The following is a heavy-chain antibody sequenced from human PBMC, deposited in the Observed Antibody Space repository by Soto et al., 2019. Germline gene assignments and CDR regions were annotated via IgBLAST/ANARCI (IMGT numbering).Heavy chain of an antibody. CDR2: INAGNGNT. D-gene: IGHD5-18*01. J-gene: IGHJ4*02. V-gene: IGHV1-3*01. Sequence: QVQLVQSGAEVKKPGASVKVSCKASGYTFTSYAMHWVRQAPGQRLEWMGWINAGNGNTKYPQKFQRRVTITRDTSASTAYMQLSSLRSEDTAVYYCASDPGYSYGYNWGQGTLVTVSS. CDR1: GYTFTSYA. CDR3: ASDPGYSYGYN.